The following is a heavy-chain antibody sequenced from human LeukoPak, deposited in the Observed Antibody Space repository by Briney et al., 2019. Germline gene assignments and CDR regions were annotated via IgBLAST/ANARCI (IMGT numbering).Heavy chain of an antibody. J-gene: IGHJ4*02. CDR2: ISSSGSTM. CDR1: GFTFSSYA. V-gene: IGHV3-48*04. D-gene: IGHD5-18*01. Sequence: GGSLRLSCAASGFTFSSYAMNWVRQAPGKGLEWVSYISSSGSTMYLADSVKGRFTISRDNAKNSVYLQMKSLRAEDTAIYYCASGYNYGLDSWGQGALVTVSS. CDR3: ASGYNYGLDS.